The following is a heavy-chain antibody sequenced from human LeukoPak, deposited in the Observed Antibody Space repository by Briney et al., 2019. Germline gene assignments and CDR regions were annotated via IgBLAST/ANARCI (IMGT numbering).Heavy chain of an antibody. Sequence: GGPLRLSCAASGFTFDDYAMHWVRQAPGKGLEWVSGISWNSGSIGYADSVKGRFTISRDNAKNSLYLQMNSLRAEDTALYYCAKEVSYDILTGSVSWHAFDIWGQGTMVTVSS. CDR3: AKEVSYDILTGSVSWHAFDI. CDR2: ISWNSGSI. CDR1: GFTFDDYA. D-gene: IGHD3-9*01. J-gene: IGHJ3*02. V-gene: IGHV3-9*01.